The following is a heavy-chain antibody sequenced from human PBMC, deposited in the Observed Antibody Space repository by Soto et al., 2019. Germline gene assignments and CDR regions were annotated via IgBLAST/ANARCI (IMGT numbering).Heavy chain of an antibody. CDR1: GYTFTGYY. Sequence: ASVKVSCKASGYTFTGYYMHWVRQAPGQGLEWMGWINPNSGGTNYAQKFQGWVTMTRDTSISTAYMELSRLRSDDTAVYYCAREGGSGDKDFDYWGQGTLVTVSS. V-gene: IGHV1-2*04. D-gene: IGHD1-26*01. CDR3: AREGGSGDKDFDY. CDR2: INPNSGGT. J-gene: IGHJ4*02.